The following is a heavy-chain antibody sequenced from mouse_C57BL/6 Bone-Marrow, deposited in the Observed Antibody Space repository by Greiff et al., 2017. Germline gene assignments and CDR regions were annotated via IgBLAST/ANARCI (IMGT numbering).Heavy chain of an antibody. J-gene: IGHJ4*01. CDR3: ARGRIYYDYDVVYYAMDY. CDR2: IHPNSGST. D-gene: IGHD2-4*01. V-gene: IGHV1-64*01. Sequence: QVQLQQPGAELVKPGASVKLSCKASGYTFTSYWMHWVKQRPGQGLEWIGMIHPNSGSTNYNEKFKSKATLTVDKSSSTAYMQLSSLTSEDSAVYYCARGRIYYDYDVVYYAMDYWGQGTSVTVSS. CDR1: GYTFTSYW.